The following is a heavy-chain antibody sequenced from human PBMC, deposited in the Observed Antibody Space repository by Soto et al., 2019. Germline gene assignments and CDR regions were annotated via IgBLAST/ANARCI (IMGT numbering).Heavy chain of an antibody. CDR2: ISAYNGNT. Sequence: QVQLVQSGAEVKKPGASVKVSCKASGYTFTSYGISWVRQAPGQGLEWMGWISAYNGNTNYAQKLQGRVTMTTGTTTSTAYMELRSLRSVDTGVYYFAGDRGAYGMDVWGQGTTVTVS. J-gene: IGHJ6*02. V-gene: IGHV1-18*01. CDR3: AGDRGAYGMDV. CDR1: GYTFTSYG.